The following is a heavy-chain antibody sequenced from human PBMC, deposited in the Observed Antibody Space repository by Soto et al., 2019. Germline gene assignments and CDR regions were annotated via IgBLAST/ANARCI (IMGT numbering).Heavy chain of an antibody. CDR1: GYSFTSYW. CDR3: ARNMRVVAATQHYYYYGKDV. Sequence: PGESLKISCKGSGYSFTSYWISWVRQMPGKGLEWMGRIDPSDSYTNYSPSFQGHVTISADKSISTAYLQWSSLKASDTAMYYCARNMRVVAATQHYYYYGKDVWGQGTTVTVSS. V-gene: IGHV5-10-1*01. CDR2: IDPSDSYT. D-gene: IGHD2-15*01. J-gene: IGHJ6*02.